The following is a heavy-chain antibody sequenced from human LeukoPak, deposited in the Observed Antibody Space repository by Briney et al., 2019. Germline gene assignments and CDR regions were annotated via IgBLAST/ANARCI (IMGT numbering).Heavy chain of an antibody. Sequence: GASVKVSCKASGYTFTNYGISWVRQAPGQGLEWMGWISAYNGNTNYAQKLQGRVTMTTDTSTSTAYMELRSLRSDDTAVFYCARAPYYYDSSGYHYPFDYWGQGTLVTVSS. CDR1: GYTFTNYG. CDR2: ISAYNGNT. J-gene: IGHJ4*02. V-gene: IGHV1-18*01. D-gene: IGHD3-22*01. CDR3: ARAPYYYDSSGYHYPFDY.